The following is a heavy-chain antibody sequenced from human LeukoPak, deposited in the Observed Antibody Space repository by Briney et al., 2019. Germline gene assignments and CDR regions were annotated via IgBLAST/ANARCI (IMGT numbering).Heavy chain of an antibody. CDR2: INPNSGTT. D-gene: IGHD6-13*01. J-gene: IGHJ4*02. CDR1: GYTFTTYY. Sequence: ASVNVSCKTSGYTFTTYYIHWVRQAPGQGLEYMGRINPNSGTTNYIEKFEGRVTMTRDTSITTAYMELSGLVSDDTAVYYCATPGHSSSWLPDYWGQGTLVTVSS. V-gene: IGHV1-2*06. CDR3: ATPGHSSSWLPDY.